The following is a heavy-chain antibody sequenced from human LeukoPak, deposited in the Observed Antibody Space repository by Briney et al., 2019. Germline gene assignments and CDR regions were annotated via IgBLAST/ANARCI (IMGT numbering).Heavy chain of an antibody. D-gene: IGHD6-19*01. V-gene: IGHV4-34*01. CDR1: GGSFSGYY. J-gene: IGHJ4*02. Sequence: SETLSLTCAVYGGSFSGYYWSWIRQPPGKGLEWIGEINHSGSTNYNPSLKSRVTISVDTSKNQFSLKLSSVTAADTAVYYCARVHSGGWAIQYHFDYWGQGTLVTVYS. CDR2: INHSGST. CDR3: ARVHSGGWAIQYHFDY.